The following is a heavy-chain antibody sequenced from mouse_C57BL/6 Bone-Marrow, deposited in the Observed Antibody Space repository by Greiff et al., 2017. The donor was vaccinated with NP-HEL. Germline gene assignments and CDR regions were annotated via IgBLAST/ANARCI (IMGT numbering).Heavy chain of an antibody. CDR3: ARHGDGYYVDAMDY. D-gene: IGHD2-3*01. J-gene: IGHJ4*01. V-gene: IGHV5-12*01. CDR1: GFTFSDYY. Sequence: EVKVVESGGGLVQPGGSLKLSCAASGFTFSDYYMYWVRQTPDQRLEWVAYISNGGGSTYYPDTVKGRFTISRVNAKNTLYLQMSGLKSEDTAMYYCARHGDGYYVDAMDYWGQGTSVTVSS. CDR2: ISNGGGST.